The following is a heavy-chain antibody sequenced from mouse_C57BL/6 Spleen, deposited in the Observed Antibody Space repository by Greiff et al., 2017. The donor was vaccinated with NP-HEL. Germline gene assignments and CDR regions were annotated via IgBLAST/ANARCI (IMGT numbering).Heavy chain of an antibody. CDR1: GFTFTDYY. CDR3: ARYKGAPYYSKEDAMDY. CDR2: IRNKANGYTT. V-gene: IGHV7-3*01. Sequence: EVKLVESGGGLVQPGGSLSLSCAASGFTFTDYYMSWVRQPPGKALEWLGFIRNKANGYTTEYSASVKGRFTISRDNSQSILYLQMNALRAEDSATYYCARYKGAPYYSKEDAMDYWGQGTSVTVSS. D-gene: IGHD2-5*01. J-gene: IGHJ4*01.